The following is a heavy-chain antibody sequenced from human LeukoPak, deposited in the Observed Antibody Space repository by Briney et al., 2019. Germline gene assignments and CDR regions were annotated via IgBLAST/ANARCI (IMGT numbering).Heavy chain of an antibody. J-gene: IGHJ6*02. D-gene: IGHD2-2*02. CDR3: AKGCSTSCYTPPYYYGMDV. Sequence: GRSLRLSCAASGFTFDDYAMHWVRQAPGKGLEWVSGISWNSGSIGYADSVKGRFTISRDNAKNSLYLQMNSLRAEDTAVYYCAKGCSTSCYTPPYYYGMDVWGQGTTVTVSS. CDR2: ISWNSGSI. CDR1: GFTFDDYA. V-gene: IGHV3-9*01.